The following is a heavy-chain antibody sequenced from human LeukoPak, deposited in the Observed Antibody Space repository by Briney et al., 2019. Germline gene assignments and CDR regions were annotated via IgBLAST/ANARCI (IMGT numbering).Heavy chain of an antibody. CDR1: GYTFTDYY. J-gene: IGHJ4*02. V-gene: IGHV1-2*02. CDR2: INSNSGGT. Sequence: ASVKVSCKASGYTFTDYYMHWVRQAPGQGLEWMGWINSNSGGTNYAQKFQGRVTMTRDTSISTAYMELSSLRSDDTAVYYCARVLVPAGGGVVDYWGQGTLVTVSS. CDR3: ARVLVPAGGGVVDY. D-gene: IGHD3-16*01.